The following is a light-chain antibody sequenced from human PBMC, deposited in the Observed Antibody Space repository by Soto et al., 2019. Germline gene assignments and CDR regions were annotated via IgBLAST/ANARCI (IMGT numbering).Light chain of an antibody. Sequence: QSVLTQPPSVSGAPGQRVTISCTGSSSNIGAGYDVHWYQQLPGTAPKLLIYGNSNRPSGVPDRFSGSKSGTSAPLAITGLQAEDEADYCCQSYDSSLSVVVFGGGTKLTVL. CDR1: SSNIGAGYD. CDR2: GNS. CDR3: QSYDSSLSVVV. J-gene: IGLJ2*01. V-gene: IGLV1-40*01.